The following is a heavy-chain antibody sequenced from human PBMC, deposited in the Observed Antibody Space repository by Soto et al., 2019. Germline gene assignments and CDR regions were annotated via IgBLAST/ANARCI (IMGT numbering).Heavy chain of an antibody. CDR1: SGSISSSNW. V-gene: IGHV4-4*02. D-gene: IGHD3-10*01. Sequence: SETLSLTCAVSSGSISSSNWWSWVRQPPGKGLEWIGEIYHSGSTNYNPSLKSRVTVSVDKSKNQFSLKLSSVTAADTAVYYCARLIFMVRGVIIGSWFDPWGQGTLVTVSS. CDR3: ARLIFMVRGVIIGSWFDP. CDR2: IYHSGST. J-gene: IGHJ5*02.